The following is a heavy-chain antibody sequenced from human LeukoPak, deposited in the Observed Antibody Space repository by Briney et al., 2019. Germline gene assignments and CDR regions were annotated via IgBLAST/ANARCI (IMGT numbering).Heavy chain of an antibody. CDR1: GLTFSSYS. J-gene: IGHJ4*02. Sequence: GGSLRLSCAASGLTFSSYSFNWVRQAPGKGLEWVAVISHDGSNKYYADSLRGRFTISRDNSKNTLYLQMNNLRTEDTAVYYCARWREPVRYFDYWGQGTLVTVSS. CDR3: ARWREPVRYFDY. CDR2: ISHDGSNK. D-gene: IGHD1-14*01. V-gene: IGHV3-30-3*01.